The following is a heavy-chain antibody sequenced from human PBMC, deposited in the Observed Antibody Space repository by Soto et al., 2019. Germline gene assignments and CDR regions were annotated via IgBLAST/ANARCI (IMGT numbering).Heavy chain of an antibody. CDR3: VRGVDYDFWSGYYDY. J-gene: IGHJ4*02. D-gene: IGHD3-3*01. V-gene: IGHV1-2*02. Sequence: ASVKVSCKASGYTFTGYYMHWVRQAPGQGLEWMGWINPNSGGTNYAQKFQGRVTMTRDTSISTAYMELSRLRSDDTAVYYCVRGVDYDFWSGYYDYWGQGTLVTVSS. CDR2: INPNSGGT. CDR1: GYTFTGYY.